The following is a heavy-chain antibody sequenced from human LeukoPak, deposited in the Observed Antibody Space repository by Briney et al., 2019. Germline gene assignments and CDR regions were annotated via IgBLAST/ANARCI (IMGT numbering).Heavy chain of an antibody. J-gene: IGHJ6*04. Sequence: GGSLRLSCAASGFTLSRYDMHWVRQATGKGLEWVSAIGKAGDTYYPGSVKGRFTISRENAKNSLYLQMNSLRAGDTAVYYCARAPPYSSASWGYYGMDVWGKGTTVTVSS. CDR3: ARAPPYSSASWGYYGMDV. CDR1: GFTLSRYD. CDR2: IGKAGDT. V-gene: IGHV3-13*01. D-gene: IGHD6-19*01.